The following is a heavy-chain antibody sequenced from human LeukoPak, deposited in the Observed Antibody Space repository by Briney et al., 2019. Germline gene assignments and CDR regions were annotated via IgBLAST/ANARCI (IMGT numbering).Heavy chain of an antibody. CDR1: GFTFSSYW. CDR3: AKRLANYYYGMDV. D-gene: IGHD5-12*01. J-gene: IGHJ6*02. Sequence: GGSLRLSCAASGFTFSSYWMHWVRQAPGKGLVWVSRINSDGSSTSYADSVKGRFTISRDNSKNTLYLQMNSLRAEDTAVYYCAKRLANYYYGMDVWGQGTTVTVSS. CDR2: INSDGSST. V-gene: IGHV3-74*01.